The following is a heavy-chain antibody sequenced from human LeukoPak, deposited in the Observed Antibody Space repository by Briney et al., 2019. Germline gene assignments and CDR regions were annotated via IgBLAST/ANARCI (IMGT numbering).Heavy chain of an antibody. CDR1: GYTFTNYG. D-gene: IGHD3-10*01. CDR2: VSTNKNNT. J-gene: IGHJ4*02. V-gene: IGHV1-18*01. CDR3: ARDRGGGYGKLFDY. Sequence: GASVKVSCKPSGYTFTNYGISWVRQAPGQGLEWVGWVSTNKNNTNFAQKFQGRLTMTADTSTTTVYMELRSLRSDDTAVYYCARDRGGGYGKLFDYWGQGTLVTISS.